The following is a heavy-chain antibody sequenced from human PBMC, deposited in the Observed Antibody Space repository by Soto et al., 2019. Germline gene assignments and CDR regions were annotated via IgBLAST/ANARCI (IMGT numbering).Heavy chain of an antibody. V-gene: IGHV3-21*01. CDR3: ARAGAVLGYCSSTICYPEGYYYYGMDV. CDR1: GFTFNSYC. CDR2: ISSSSSYI. Sequence: GGSLRLSCAASGFTFNSYCMNWVRQAPGKGLEWVSSISSSSSYIYYADSVKGRFTISRDNAKNSLYLQMNSLRAEDTAVYYCARAGAVLGYCSSTICYPEGYYYYGMDVWGQGTTVTVSS. J-gene: IGHJ6*02. D-gene: IGHD2-2*01.